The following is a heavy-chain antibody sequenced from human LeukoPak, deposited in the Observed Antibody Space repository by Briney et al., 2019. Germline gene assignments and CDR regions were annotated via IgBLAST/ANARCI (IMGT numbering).Heavy chain of an antibody. CDR1: GGSISSYY. D-gene: IGHD3-10*01. J-gene: IGHJ4*02. CDR2: IYYSGST. V-gene: IGHV4-59*01. CDR3: ASSHNYYGSGSYYTSFDY. Sequence: SETLSLTCTVSGGSISSYYWSWIRQPPGKGLEWIGYIYYSGSTNCNPSLKSRVTISVDTSKNQFSLKLSSVTAADTAVYYCASSHNYYGSGSYYTSFDYWGQGTLVTVSS.